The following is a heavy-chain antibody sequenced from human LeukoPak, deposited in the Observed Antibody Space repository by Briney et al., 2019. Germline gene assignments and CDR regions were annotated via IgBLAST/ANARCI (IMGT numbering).Heavy chain of an antibody. D-gene: IGHD4-23*01. CDR3: ARGSITVVPAFDI. Sequence: PSETLSLTCTASGGSISTYYWSWIRQPQGKGLEWIGCIYYTGSANYNPSLKSRGTISVDTSKNQFSLKLSSVTAADTAVYYCARGSITVVPAFDIWGQGTMFTVSS. CDR1: GGSISTYY. J-gene: IGHJ3*02. V-gene: IGHV4-59*12. CDR2: IYYTGSA.